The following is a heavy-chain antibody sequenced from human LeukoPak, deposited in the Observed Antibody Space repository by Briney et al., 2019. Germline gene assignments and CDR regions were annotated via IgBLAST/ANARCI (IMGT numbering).Heavy chain of an antibody. J-gene: IGHJ5*02. V-gene: IGHV4-4*07. CDR1: GDSMRNYY. CDR3: ARESTRYGSGNYNWFDR. D-gene: IGHD3-10*01. CDR2: IYRSGTT. Sequence: SETLSLTCTVSGDSMRNYYWAWIRQSAGKGLEWVGRIYRSGTTNYSPSLHSRVTMSIDTSQNYFSLKLTSVTAADTAVYYCARESTRYGSGNYNWFDRWGQGTLVTVSS.